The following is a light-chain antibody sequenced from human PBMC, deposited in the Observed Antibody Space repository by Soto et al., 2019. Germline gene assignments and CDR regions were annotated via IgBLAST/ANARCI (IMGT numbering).Light chain of an antibody. CDR1: SSDVGGYNY. J-gene: IGLJ1*01. CDR3: SSYTTISTYV. V-gene: IGLV2-14*01. Sequence: QSVLTQPASVSGSPGRSITISCTGTSSDVGGYNYVSWYQQHPGKAPKLMIYDVRNRPSGVSNRFSGSKSVNTASLTISGLQAEDEADYYCSSYTTISTYVFGTGTKVTV. CDR2: DVR.